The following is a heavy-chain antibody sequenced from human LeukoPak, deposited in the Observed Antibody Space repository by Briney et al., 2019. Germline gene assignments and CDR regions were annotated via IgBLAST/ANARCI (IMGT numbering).Heavy chain of an antibody. D-gene: IGHD2-2*02. CDR3: ARIQAVGVPVAIDAYYSYGMDV. CDR2: FIPILGIA. V-gene: IGHV1-69*04. Sequence: GASVKVSCKASGGSFSRNAISWVRQAPGQGLEWMGRFIPILGIATYAQKFQGRVTITADRSTSTAYTELSSLRSEDTAVYYCARIQAVGVPVAIDAYYSYGMDVWGQGTAVTVSS. CDR1: GGSFSRNA. J-gene: IGHJ6*02.